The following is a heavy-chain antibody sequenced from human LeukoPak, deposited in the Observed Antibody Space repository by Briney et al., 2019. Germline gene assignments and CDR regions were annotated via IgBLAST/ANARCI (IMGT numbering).Heavy chain of an antibody. J-gene: IGHJ4*02. D-gene: IGHD2-15*01. Sequence: SQTLSLTCTVSGGSISSGSYYWSWIRQPAGKGLEWIGRIYTSGSTNYNPSLKSRVTISVDTSKNQFSPKLSSVTAADTAVYYCARQYCSGGSCYLVDYWGQGTLVTVSS. CDR2: IYTSGST. V-gene: IGHV4-61*02. CDR3: ARQYCSGGSCYLVDY. CDR1: GGSISSGSYY.